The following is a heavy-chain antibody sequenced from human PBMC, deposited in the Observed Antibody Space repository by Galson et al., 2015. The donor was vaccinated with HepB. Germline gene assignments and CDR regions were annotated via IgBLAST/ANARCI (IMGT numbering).Heavy chain of an antibody. CDR1: GFTFSSYS. V-gene: IGHV3-48*02. CDR2: ISSSSSTI. D-gene: IGHD1-26*01. J-gene: IGHJ3*02. CDR3: AGASGSQPALGAFDI. Sequence: SLRLSCAASGFTFSSYSMNWVRQAPGKGLEWVSYISSSSSTIYYADSVKGRFTISRDNAKNSLYLQMNSLRDEDTAVYYCAGASGSQPALGAFDIWGQGTMVTVSS.